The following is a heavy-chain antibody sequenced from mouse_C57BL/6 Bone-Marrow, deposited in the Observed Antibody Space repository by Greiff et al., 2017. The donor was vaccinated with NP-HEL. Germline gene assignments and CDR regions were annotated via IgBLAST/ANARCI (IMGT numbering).Heavy chain of an antibody. CDR1: GYTFTSYW. CDR2: IYPGSGST. CDR3: ARGGYDGPYFDY. Sequence: VQLQQPGAELVKPGASVKMSCKASGYTFTSYWITWVKQRPGQGLEWIGDIYPGSGSTNYNEKFKSKATLTVDTSSSTAYMQLSSLTSEDSAVYYCARGGYDGPYFDYWGQGTTLTVSS. D-gene: IGHD2-2*01. J-gene: IGHJ2*01. V-gene: IGHV1-55*01.